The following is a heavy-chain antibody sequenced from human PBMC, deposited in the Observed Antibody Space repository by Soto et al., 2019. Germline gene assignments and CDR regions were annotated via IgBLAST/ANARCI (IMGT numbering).Heavy chain of an antibody. V-gene: IGHV4-34*01. J-gene: IGHJ4*02. CDR1: GGSFSGSY. D-gene: IGHD2-2*01. Sequence: QVHLQQWGVGLLKPSETLSLTCAVYGGSFSGSYWSWIRQSPEKGLEWIGEINHSGSTSYNPSLKSRVTISLDTSKNQFSLKLNSVTAADTAVYYCRKYQTGVQLDYWGQGTLVTVSS. CDR2: INHSGST. CDR3: RKYQTGVQLDY.